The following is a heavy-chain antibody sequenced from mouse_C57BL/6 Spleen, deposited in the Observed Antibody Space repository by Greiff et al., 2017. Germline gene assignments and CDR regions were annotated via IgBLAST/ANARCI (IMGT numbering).Heavy chain of an antibody. CDR1: GFTFSNYW. J-gene: IGHJ4*01. V-gene: IGHV6-3*01. CDR3: TRLYSNFYAMDY. CDR2: IRLKSDNYAT. Sequence: EVKVEESGGGLVQPGGSMKLSCVASGFTFSNYWMNWVRQSPEKGLEWVAQIRLKSDNYATHYAESVKGRFTISRDDSKSSVYLQMNNLRAEDTGIYYCTRLYSNFYAMDYWGQGTSVTVSS. D-gene: IGHD2-5*01.